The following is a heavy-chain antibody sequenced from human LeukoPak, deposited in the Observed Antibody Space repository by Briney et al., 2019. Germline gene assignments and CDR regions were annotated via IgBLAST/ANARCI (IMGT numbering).Heavy chain of an antibody. CDR1: GFTFSSYA. Sequence: PGGSLRLSCAASGFTFSSYAMHWVRQAPGKGLEWVAVISYDGSNKYYADSVKGRFTISRDNSKNTLYLQMNSLRAEDTAVYYCARDVQAYCSSTSCYTFDYWGQGTLVTVSS. V-gene: IGHV3-30-3*01. D-gene: IGHD2-2*02. CDR3: ARDVQAYCSSTSCYTFDY. CDR2: ISYDGSNK. J-gene: IGHJ4*02.